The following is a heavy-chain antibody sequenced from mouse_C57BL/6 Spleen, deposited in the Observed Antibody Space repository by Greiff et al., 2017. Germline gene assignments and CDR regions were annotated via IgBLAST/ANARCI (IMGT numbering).Heavy chain of an antibody. J-gene: IGHJ4*01. Sequence: QVQLKQPGAELVRPGSSVKLSCKASGYTFTSYWMHWVKQRPIQGLEWIGNIDPSDSETHSNQKFKDKATLTVDKSSSTAYMQLSSLTSEDSAVYYCARRDYYAMDYWGQGTSVTVSS. CDR2: IDPSDSET. CDR1: GYTFTSYW. V-gene: IGHV1-52*01. CDR3: ARRDYYAMDY.